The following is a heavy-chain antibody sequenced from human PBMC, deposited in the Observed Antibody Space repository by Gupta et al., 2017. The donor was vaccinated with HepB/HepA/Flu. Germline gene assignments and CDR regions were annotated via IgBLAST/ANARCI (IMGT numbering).Heavy chain of an antibody. V-gene: IGHV3-21*01. Sequence: EVQLVESGGGLVKPGGSLRLSCAASGFTFISYSLTWVRQAPGKGLEWVSSISSSSSYIYYADSMKGRFTISRDNAKNSLYLQMNSLRAEDTAVYYCARGSGSGWSTHFDYWGQGTLVTVSS. CDR3: ARGSGSGWSTHFDY. D-gene: IGHD6-19*01. J-gene: IGHJ4*02. CDR1: GFTFISYS. CDR2: ISSSSSYI.